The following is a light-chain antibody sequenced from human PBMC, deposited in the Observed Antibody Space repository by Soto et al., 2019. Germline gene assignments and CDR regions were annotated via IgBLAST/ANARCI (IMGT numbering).Light chain of an antibody. V-gene: IGLV1-40*01. Sequence: QSVLTQPRSVSGAPGQRVTISCTGSSSNIGAGYDVHWYQQLPGAAPKLLIFGNTNRPSGVPDRFSGSRSGTSASLAISGLHAEDEADYFCQAYDSTLSGRQFGGGTKLTVL. CDR2: GNT. CDR3: QAYDSTLSGRQ. CDR1: SSNIGAGYD. J-gene: IGLJ3*02.